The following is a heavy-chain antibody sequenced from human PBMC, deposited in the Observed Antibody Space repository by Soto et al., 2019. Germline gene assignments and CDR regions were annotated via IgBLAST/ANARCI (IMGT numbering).Heavy chain of an antibody. Sequence: QVQLQESGPGLVKPSQTLSLTCTVSGGSISSGGYYWSWIRQHPGKGLEWIGYIYYSGSTNYNPSLKSRVTISVDTSKNQFSLKLSSVTAADTAVYYCARDNRKSGYSASPYAFDIWGQGTMVTVSS. CDR3: ARDNRKSGYSASPYAFDI. J-gene: IGHJ3*02. CDR2: IYYSGST. D-gene: IGHD3-22*01. CDR1: GGSISSGGYY. V-gene: IGHV4-31*03.